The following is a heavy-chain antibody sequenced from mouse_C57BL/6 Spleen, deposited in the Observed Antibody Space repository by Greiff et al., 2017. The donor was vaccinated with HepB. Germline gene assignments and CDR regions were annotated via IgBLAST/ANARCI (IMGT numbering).Heavy chain of an antibody. CDR2: ISDGGSYT. Sequence: EVMLVESGGGLVKPGGSLKLSCAASGFTFSSYAMSWVRQTPEKRLEWVATISDGGSYTYYPDNVKGRFTISRDNAKNNLYLQMSHLKSEDTAMYYCARDVGYGSSLFDYWGQGTTLTVSS. CDR3: ARDVGYGSSLFDY. CDR1: GFTFSSYA. J-gene: IGHJ2*01. V-gene: IGHV5-4*01. D-gene: IGHD1-1*01.